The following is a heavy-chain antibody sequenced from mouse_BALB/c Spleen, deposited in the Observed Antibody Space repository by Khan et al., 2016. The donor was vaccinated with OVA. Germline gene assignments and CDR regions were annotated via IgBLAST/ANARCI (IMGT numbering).Heavy chain of an antibody. J-gene: IGHJ4*01. CDR3: SSSLYYSDGYALDC. CDR2: ISSTGST. Sequence: EVQLQESGPGLVKPSQSLSLTCTVTGYSITSDYAWNWIRQFPGNKLEWMGYISSTGSTNYHPSLKSRISLTRDTSKKQFFMQLKSVTTEDTSTYYCSSSLYYSDGYALDCWGRGTSITVSS. D-gene: IGHD2-12*01. CDR1: GYSITSDYA. V-gene: IGHV3-2*02.